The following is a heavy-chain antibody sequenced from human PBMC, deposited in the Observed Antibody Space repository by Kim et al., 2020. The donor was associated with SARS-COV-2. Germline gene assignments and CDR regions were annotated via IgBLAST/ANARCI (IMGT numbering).Heavy chain of an antibody. V-gene: IGHV4-34*01. D-gene: IGHD1-1*01. CDR2: INDSGST. Sequence: SETLSLTCDVYGESISAYYWSWIRQPPGKGLEWIAEINDSGSTNYNPSLKSRVTMSVDKSNNQISLRLNSMTAADTAVYYCARGHCNDPTNLDDWGQG. CDR1: GESISAYY. J-gene: IGHJ4*02. CDR3: ARGHCNDPTNLDD.